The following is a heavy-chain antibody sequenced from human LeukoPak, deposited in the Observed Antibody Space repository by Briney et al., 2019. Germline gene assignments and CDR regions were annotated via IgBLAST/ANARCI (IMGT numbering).Heavy chain of an antibody. CDR1: GGCFSGYY. D-gene: IGHD4-11*01. CDR3: ASFGTVTDY. V-gene: IGHV4-34*01. Sequence: RTSETLSLTCAVYGGCFSGYYWSWIRQPPGKGLEWIGEINHSRSTNYNPSLKSRVTISVDTSKNQFSLKLSSVTAADTAVYYCASFGTVTDYWGQGTLVTVSS. CDR2: INHSRST. J-gene: IGHJ4*02.